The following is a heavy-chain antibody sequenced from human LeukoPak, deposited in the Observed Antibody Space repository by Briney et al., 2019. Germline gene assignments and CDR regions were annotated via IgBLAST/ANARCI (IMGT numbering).Heavy chain of an antibody. D-gene: IGHD3-22*01. J-gene: IGHJ6*02. CDR2: ISGSSGII. CDR3: ARVGDSSGYYGYYYYYYGMDV. CDR1: GFTFNTYT. Sequence: GGSLRLSCAASGFTFNTYTMNRVRQAPGKGLEWVSDISGSSGIIDYADSVRGRFTISRDNAKNSLYLQMNSLRAEDTAVYYCARVGDSSGYYGYYYYYYGMDVWGQGTTVTVSS. V-gene: IGHV3-48*01.